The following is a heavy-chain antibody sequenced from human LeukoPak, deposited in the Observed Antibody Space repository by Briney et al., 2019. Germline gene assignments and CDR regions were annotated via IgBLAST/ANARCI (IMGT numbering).Heavy chain of an antibody. J-gene: IGHJ4*02. CDR1: GDSFSSNSAA. V-gene: IGHV6-1*01. Sequence: SQTLSLSCAISGDSFSSNSAAWNWIRQSPSRGLEWLGRTYYRSKWYNNYAASVKSRIIIKPDTSKNQFSLQLDSVTPEDTAVYYCARDRPNGSSGVNYFDCWGQGTLVTVSS. CDR3: ARDRPNGSSGVNYFDC. D-gene: IGHD3-22*01. CDR2: TYYRSKWYN.